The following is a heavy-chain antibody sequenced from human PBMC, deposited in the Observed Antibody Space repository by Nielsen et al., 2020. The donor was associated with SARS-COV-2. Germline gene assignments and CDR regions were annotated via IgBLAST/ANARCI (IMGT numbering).Heavy chain of an antibody. CDR1: GYSFTSYW. D-gene: IGHD1-26*01. V-gene: IGHV5-51*01. CDR3: ARRQHSGSYFYAFDI. Sequence: GESLKISCKGSGYSFTSYWIGWVRQMPGKGLEWMGIIYPGDSDTRYSPSFQGQVTISADKSISTAYLQWSSLKASDTAMYYCARRQHSGSYFYAFDICGQGTMVTVSS. J-gene: IGHJ3*02. CDR2: IYPGDSDT.